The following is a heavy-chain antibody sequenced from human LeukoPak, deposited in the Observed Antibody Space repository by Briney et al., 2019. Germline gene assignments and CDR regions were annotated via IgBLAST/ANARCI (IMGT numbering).Heavy chain of an antibody. CDR2: MSADSATT. V-gene: IGHV3-23*01. CDR1: GFNFGSYS. D-gene: IGHD3-10*01. J-gene: IGHJ4*02. CDR3: ARKSASGNYPLDY. Sequence: GGSLRLSCAASGFNFGSYSMTWVRLAPGKGLEWVSVMSADSATTFYADSVKGRFTISRDNAKNTVFLQMSSLRAEDTALYYCARKSASGNYPLDYWGQGTLVTVSS.